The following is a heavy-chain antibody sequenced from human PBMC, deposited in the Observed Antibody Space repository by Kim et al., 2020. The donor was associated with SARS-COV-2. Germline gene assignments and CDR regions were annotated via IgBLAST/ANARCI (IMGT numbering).Heavy chain of an antibody. J-gene: IGHJ4*02. CDR2: I. Sequence: INYADSVKSRFTISRDNAENSLYLQMNGLRADDTALYYCATAGAGTTADNWGQGTQVTVSS. V-gene: IGHV3-11*03. CDR3: ATAGAGTTADN. D-gene: IGHD1-7*01.